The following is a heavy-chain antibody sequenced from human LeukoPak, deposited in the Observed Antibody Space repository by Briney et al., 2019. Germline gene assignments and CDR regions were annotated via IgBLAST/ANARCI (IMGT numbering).Heavy chain of an antibody. CDR2: IYYSGST. V-gene: IGHV4-59*08. CDR1: GGSISSYY. Sequence: PSETLSLTCTVSGGSISSYYWSWIRQPPGKGLEWIGYIYYSGSTNYNPSLKSRVTISVDTSKNQFSLKLSSVTAADTAVYYCARHSYYYYGMDVWGQGTTVTVSS. CDR3: ARHSYYYYGMDV. J-gene: IGHJ6*02.